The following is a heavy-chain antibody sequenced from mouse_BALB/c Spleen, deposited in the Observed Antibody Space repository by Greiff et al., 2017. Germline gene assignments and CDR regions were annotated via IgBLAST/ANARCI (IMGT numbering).Heavy chain of an antibody. CDR2: ISNLAYSI. J-gene: IGHJ2*01. Sequence: EVMLVESGGGLVQPGGSRKLSCAASGFTFSDYGMAWVRQAPGKGPEWVAFISNLAYSIYYADTVTGRFTISRENAKNTLYLEMSSLRSEDTAMYYCARAYYGSSFDYFDYWGQGTTLTVSS. CDR3: ARAYYGSSFDYFDY. CDR1: GFTFSDYG. D-gene: IGHD1-1*01. V-gene: IGHV5-15*02.